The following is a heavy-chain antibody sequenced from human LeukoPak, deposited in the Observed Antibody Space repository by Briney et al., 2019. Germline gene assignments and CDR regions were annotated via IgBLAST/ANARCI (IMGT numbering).Heavy chain of an antibody. CDR3: ASGGSGAFDI. D-gene: IGHD3-10*01. J-gene: IGHJ3*02. V-gene: IGHV4-38-2*01. CDR1: GYSISSGYY. Sequence: PSETLSLTCAVSGYSISSGYYWGWIRQPPGKGLEWIGSIYHSGSTYYNPSLKSRVTISVDTSKNQFSLKLSSVTAADTAVCYCASGGSGAFDIWGQGTMVTVSS. CDR2: IYHSGST.